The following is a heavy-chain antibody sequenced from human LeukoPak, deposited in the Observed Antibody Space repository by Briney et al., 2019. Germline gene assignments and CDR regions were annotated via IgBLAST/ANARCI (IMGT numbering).Heavy chain of an antibody. J-gene: IGHJ5*02. D-gene: IGHD2-2*01. CDR3: TTDSFTVIIPTAKGP. Sequence: GGSLRLSCAASGFTFSNAWMTWVRQAPGKGLEWVGRIKSKADGGTTDYAAPVKGRFTISRDDSRNTLFLQMNSLKTEDIAVYYCTTDSFTVIIPTAKGPWGQGTLVTVSS. V-gene: IGHV3-15*01. CDR2: IKSKADGGTT. CDR1: GFTFSNAW.